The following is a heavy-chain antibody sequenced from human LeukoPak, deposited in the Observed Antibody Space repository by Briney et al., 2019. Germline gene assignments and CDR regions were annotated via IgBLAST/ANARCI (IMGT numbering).Heavy chain of an antibody. Sequence: GGSLRLSCTASGFTFSSYGMNWVRQAPGTGLQWVSYISSGRPTINYADSVRGRFTVSRDNAKSSLYLQMNNLRVEDTAVYYCARGGAARPDYWGQGTLVTVSS. D-gene: IGHD6-6*01. CDR3: ARGGAARPDY. V-gene: IGHV3-48*04. J-gene: IGHJ4*02. CDR1: GFTFSSYG. CDR2: ISSGRPTI.